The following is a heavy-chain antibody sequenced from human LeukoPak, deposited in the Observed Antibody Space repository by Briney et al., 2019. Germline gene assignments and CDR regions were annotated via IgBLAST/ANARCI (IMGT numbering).Heavy chain of an antibody. CDR3: AKVHYDILTGYDVGFDF. J-gene: IGHJ4*02. V-gene: IGHV3-30*18. CDR2: ISYDGSNK. CDR1: GFTFSDYG. D-gene: IGHD3-9*01. Sequence: TGGSLRLSCAASGFTFSDYGMHCVRQAPGKGLEWVAVISYDGSNKYCADSVKGRFTISRDNSKNTLYLQMNSLRVEDTAVYYCAKVHYDILTGYDVGFDFWGQGTLVTVSS.